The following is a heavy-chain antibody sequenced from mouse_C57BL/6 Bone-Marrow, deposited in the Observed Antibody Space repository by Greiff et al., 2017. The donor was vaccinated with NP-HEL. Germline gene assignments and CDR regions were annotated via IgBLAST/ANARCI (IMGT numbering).Heavy chain of an antibody. V-gene: IGHV1-81*01. Sequence: VQLQESGAELARPGASVKLSCKASGYTFTSYGISWVKQSPGQGLEWIGEIYPRSGNTYYNEKFKGKVTLTADKSSSTAYMELRSLTSEDSAVYFCARSVYYGYDGFAYRGQGTLVTVAA. CDR3: ARSVYYGYDGFAY. CDR2: IYPRSGNT. D-gene: IGHD2-2*01. CDR1: GYTFTSYG. J-gene: IGHJ3*01.